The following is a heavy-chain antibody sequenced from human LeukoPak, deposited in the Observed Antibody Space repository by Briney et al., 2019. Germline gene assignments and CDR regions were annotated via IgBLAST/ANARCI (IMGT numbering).Heavy chain of an antibody. V-gene: IGHV3-30-3*01. CDR2: ISYDGSNK. CDR1: GFTFSSYA. Sequence: GGSLRLSCAASGFTFSSYAMNWVRQAPGKGLEWVAVISYDGSNKYYADSVKGRFTISRDNSKNTLYLQMNSLRAEDTAVYYCAGEVVPAARGVIWYYYYGMDVWGQGTTVTVSS. J-gene: IGHJ6*02. CDR3: AGEVVPAARGVIWYYYYGMDV. D-gene: IGHD2-2*01.